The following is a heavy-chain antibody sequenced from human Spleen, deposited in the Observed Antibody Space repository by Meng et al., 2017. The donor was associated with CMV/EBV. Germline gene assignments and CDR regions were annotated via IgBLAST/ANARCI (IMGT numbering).Heavy chain of an antibody. CDR3: ARDYYGDYYFDY. V-gene: IGHV3-11*04. CDR1: GFNFSDYY. Sequence: GESLKISCTVSGFNFSDYYMNWIRQAPGKGLEWVSYISSSSRTKHYADSVKGRFTISRDNAKNSLYLQMNSLRAEDTAVYYCARDYYGDYYFDYWGQGSLVTVSS. CDR2: ISSSSRTK. D-gene: IGHD4-17*01. J-gene: IGHJ4*02.